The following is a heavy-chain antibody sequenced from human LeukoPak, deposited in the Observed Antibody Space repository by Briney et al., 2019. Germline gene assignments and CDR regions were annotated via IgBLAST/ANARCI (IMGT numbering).Heavy chain of an antibody. Sequence: GRSLRLSCAASGFTFDDYAMHWVRQAPGKGLEWVSGISWTSGYIGYADSVKGRFTISRDNAKNSLYLQMNSLRAEDMALYYCAKDSGGYSGYATGSYFDSWGRGTLVTASS. CDR3: AKDSGGYSGYATGSYFDS. V-gene: IGHV3-9*03. D-gene: IGHD5-12*01. CDR1: GFTFDDYA. J-gene: IGHJ4*02. CDR2: ISWTSGYI.